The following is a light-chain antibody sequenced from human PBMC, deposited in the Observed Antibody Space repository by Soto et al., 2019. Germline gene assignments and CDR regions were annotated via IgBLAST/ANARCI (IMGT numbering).Light chain of an antibody. CDR1: SSDIGAYDN. Sequence: QSALTQLASLSGSPVQSITICCPGTSSDIGAYDNVSWVQQHPGKAPKRMISEVNNRPSGVSNRFSGSKSGNTAYLPISGLQVEDEAEYFCFSFTCTSTHVFGTGTKVTVL. CDR3: FSFTCTSTHV. CDR2: EVN. V-gene: IGLV2-14*01. J-gene: IGLJ1*01.